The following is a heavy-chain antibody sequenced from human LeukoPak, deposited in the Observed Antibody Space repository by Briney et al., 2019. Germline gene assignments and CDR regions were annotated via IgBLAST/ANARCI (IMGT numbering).Heavy chain of an antibody. V-gene: IGHV3-21*01. CDR1: GFIFSSFT. Sequence: GGSLRLSCAASGFIFSSFTMNWVRQAPGKGLEWVSAISSSGTHKYYADSVKGRFTVSRDNAKNSLYLQMNSLRVEDTAVYYCARAVVFRGMDVWGQGTTVTVSS. CDR2: ISSSGTHK. J-gene: IGHJ6*02. D-gene: IGHD2-15*01. CDR3: ARAVVFRGMDV.